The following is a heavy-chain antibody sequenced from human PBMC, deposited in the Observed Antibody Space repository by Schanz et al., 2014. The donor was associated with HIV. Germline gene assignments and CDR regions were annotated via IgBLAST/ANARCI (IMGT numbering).Heavy chain of an antibody. Sequence: QVQLVQSGAALRKPGTSVKVSCMVPGGTFNSHGFGWVRQAPGQGLEWMGWINPNSGGTNLAQKFEGRVTMTIDRSITTASMELSRLNSDDTAMYFCTRLHYYYDRSGFSFDCWGQGTLVTVSS. CDR3: TRLHYYYDRSGFSFDC. CDR1: GGTFNSHG. CDR2: INPNSGGT. V-gene: IGHV1-2*02. D-gene: IGHD3-22*01. J-gene: IGHJ4*02.